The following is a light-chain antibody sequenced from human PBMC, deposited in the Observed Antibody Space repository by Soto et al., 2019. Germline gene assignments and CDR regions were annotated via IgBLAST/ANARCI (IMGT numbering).Light chain of an antibody. V-gene: IGLV4-69*01. CDR1: SGHSNYA. J-gene: IGLJ2*01. Sequence: QPVLTQSPSASASLGASVKLTCTLSSGHSNYAIAWHKQQPEKGPRFLMKLNSDGSHSKGDGIPDRFSGSSSGAERYLTISTLQSEDEADYYCQTWVTGIHIFGGGTQLTVL. CDR3: QTWVTGIHI. CDR2: LNSDGSH.